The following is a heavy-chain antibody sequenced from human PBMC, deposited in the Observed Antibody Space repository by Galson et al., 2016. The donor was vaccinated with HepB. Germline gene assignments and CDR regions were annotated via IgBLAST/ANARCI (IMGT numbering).Heavy chain of an antibody. CDR1: GGTFSNYA. D-gene: IGHD4-11*01. J-gene: IGHJ2*01. Sequence: VSCKASGGTFSNYAISWVRQAPGQGLEWMGGIIPIFGTANYAQRFQGRVTITADESTSTAYMELSSLRSEDTAVYYCARGGRTVTAYWYFDLWGRGTLVTVSS. V-gene: IGHV1-69*01. CDR3: ARGGRTVTAYWYFDL. CDR2: IIPIFGTA.